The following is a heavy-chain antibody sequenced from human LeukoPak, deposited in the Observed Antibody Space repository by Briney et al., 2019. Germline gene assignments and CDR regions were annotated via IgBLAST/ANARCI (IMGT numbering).Heavy chain of an antibody. CDR2: IIPIFGTA. J-gene: IGHJ6*03. V-gene: IGHV1-69*05. CDR1: GGTFSSYA. CDR3: ARSWAPIAVYYYYMDV. D-gene: IGHD2-21*01. Sequence: SVKVSCKASGGTFSSYAISWVRQAPGQGLEWMGEIIPIFGTANYAQKFQGRVTITTDESTSTAYMELSSLRSEDTAVYYCARSWAPIAVYYYYMDVWGKGTTVTVSS.